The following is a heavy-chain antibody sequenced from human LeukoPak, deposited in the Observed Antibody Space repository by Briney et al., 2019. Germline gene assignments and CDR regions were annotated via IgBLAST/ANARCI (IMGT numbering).Heavy chain of an antibody. CDR1: GGSFSGYY. V-gene: IGHV4-34*01. J-gene: IGHJ4*02. D-gene: IGHD5-24*01. CDR3: ARHFTGEDGYNVGGFDY. CDR2: INHSGST. Sequence: KPSKTLSLTCAVYGGSFSGYYWSWIRQPPGKGLEWIGEINHSGSTNYNPSLKSRVTISVYTSKNQFSLKLSSVTAADTAVYYCARHFTGEDGYNVGGFDYWGQGTLVTVSS.